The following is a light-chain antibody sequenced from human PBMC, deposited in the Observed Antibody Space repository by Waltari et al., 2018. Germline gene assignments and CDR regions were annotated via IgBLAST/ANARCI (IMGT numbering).Light chain of an antibody. CDR2: DVS. CDR1: QGIGND. Sequence: DIQMTQSPSSLSASVGDRVTITCRASQGIGNDLGWYQQKPGKAPKRLIYDVSSLQSGVPSRFSGSGSGTEFTLTISSLQPEDFATYYCLQLNSYPWKFGQGTKVEIK. V-gene: IGKV1-17*01. J-gene: IGKJ1*01. CDR3: LQLNSYPWK.